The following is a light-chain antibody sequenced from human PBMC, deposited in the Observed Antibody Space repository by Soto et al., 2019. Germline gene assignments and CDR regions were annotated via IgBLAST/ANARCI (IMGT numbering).Light chain of an antibody. V-gene: IGKV1-9*01. Sequence: DIQLTQSPSFLSASVGDRVTITCRASQGISSYLAWYQQKTGKAPKLLIYAASTLQSGVPSRFSGSGSGTEFTLTISSLQPEDFATYYCQQLNSYPFTFGGGTKVDIK. CDR1: QGISSY. CDR3: QQLNSYPFT. CDR2: AAS. J-gene: IGKJ4*01.